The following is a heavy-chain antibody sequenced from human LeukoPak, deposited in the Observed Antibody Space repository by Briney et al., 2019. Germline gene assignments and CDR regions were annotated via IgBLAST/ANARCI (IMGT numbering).Heavy chain of an antibody. D-gene: IGHD3-3*01. CDR1: GFSVSNNY. CDR2: IYSGGST. V-gene: IGHV3-66*01. CDR3: ARDRSDFWSGYYHNPYFDY. Sequence: GGSLRLSCAASGFSVSNNYMSWVRQAPGKGLEWVSVIYSGGSTFYADSVKGRFTISRDNSKNTLYLQMNSLRAEDTAVYYCARDRSDFWSGYYHNPYFDYWGQGTLVTVSS. J-gene: IGHJ4*02.